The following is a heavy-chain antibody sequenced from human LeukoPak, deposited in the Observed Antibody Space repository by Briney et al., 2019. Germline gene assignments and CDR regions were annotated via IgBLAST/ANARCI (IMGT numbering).Heavy chain of an antibody. J-gene: IGHJ4*02. CDR3: AKGSGYYFDY. Sequence: GGSLRLSCAASGFTFSSYSMNWVRQAPGKGLEWVSGISGSGGSTYYADSVKGRFTISRDNSKNTLYLQMNSLRAEDTAVYYCAKGSGYYFDYWGQGTLVTVSS. CDR1: GFTFSSYS. CDR2: ISGSGGST. D-gene: IGHD3-3*01. V-gene: IGHV3-23*01.